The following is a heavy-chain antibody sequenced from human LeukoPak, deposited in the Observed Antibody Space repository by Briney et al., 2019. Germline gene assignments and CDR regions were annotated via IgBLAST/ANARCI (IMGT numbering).Heavy chain of an antibody. J-gene: IGHJ4*02. Sequence: PGGSLRLSCAASGFTFSSYSMNWVRQAPGKGLEWVSSISSSSSYIYYADSVKGRFTISRDNSKNTLYLQMNSLRAEDTALYYCARSGRILWFGESEYYFDYWGQGTLVTVSS. CDR1: GFTFSSYS. CDR3: ARSGRILWFGESEYYFDY. CDR2: ISSSSSYI. D-gene: IGHD3-10*01. V-gene: IGHV3-21*04.